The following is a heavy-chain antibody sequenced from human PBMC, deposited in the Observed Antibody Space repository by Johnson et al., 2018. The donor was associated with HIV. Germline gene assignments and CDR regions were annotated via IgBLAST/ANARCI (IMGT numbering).Heavy chain of an antibody. D-gene: IGHD3-10*01. CDR1: GFAVSSNF. CDR3: ARDRRGSDI. Sequence: VQLVESGGVVVQPGGSLRLSCAASGFAVSSNFMSWVRQAPGKGLEWVSAIYSGGSTHYADSVKGRFTTSRDNAKNSLYLQMNSLRAEDPAVYYCARDRRGSDIWGQGTMVTVSS. J-gene: IGHJ3*02. CDR2: IYSGGST. V-gene: IGHV3-66*01.